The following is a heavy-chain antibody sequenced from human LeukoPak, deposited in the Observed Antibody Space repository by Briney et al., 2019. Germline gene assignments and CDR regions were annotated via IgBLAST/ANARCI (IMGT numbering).Heavy chain of an antibody. D-gene: IGHD2-2*01. CDR2: INHSGST. CDR1: GGSFSGYY. Sequence: PSETLSPTCAVYGGSFSGYYWSWIRQPPGKGLGWIGEINHSGSTNYNPSLKSRVTISVDTSKNQFSLKLSSVTAADTAVYYCARASTRTYCSSTSCPYYYYGMDVWGQGTTVTVSS. V-gene: IGHV4-34*01. CDR3: ARASTRTYCSSTSCPYYYYGMDV. J-gene: IGHJ6*02.